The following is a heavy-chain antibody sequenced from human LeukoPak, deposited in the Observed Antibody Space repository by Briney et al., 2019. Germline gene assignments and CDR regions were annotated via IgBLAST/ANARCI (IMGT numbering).Heavy chain of an antibody. D-gene: IGHD1-26*01. CDR1: GYTFTGYY. V-gene: IGHV1-2*02. J-gene: IGHJ3*02. CDR2: INPNSGGT. Sequence: GASVKVSCKASGYTFTGYYMHWVRQGPGQGLEWMGWINPNSGGTNYAQKFQGRVTMTRDTSISTAYMELSRLRSDDTAVYYCARGADVGAYSAFDIWGQGTMVTVSS. CDR3: ARGADVGAYSAFDI.